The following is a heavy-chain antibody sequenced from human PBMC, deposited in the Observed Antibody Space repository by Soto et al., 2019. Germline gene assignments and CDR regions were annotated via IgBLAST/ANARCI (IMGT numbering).Heavy chain of an antibody. CDR3: ARTPYTGDTIDY. V-gene: IGHV3-48*01. CDR2: ISSSSSSI. CDR1: GFTFSRYS. Sequence: PGGSLRLSCAASGFTFSRYSMNWVSQAPGKGLEWVSYISSSSSSIYYADSVKGRFTISRDNSKNTLYLQMNSLRAEDTAVYYCARTPYTGDTIDYWGQGTLVTVSS. J-gene: IGHJ4*02. D-gene: IGHD7-27*01.